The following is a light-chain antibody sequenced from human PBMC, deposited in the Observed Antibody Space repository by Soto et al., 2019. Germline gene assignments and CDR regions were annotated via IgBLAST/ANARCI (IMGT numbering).Light chain of an antibody. V-gene: IGKV3D-15*01. J-gene: IGKJ1*01. CDR3: QQYNNWWT. Sequence: RVMTQSPDTLSVSPGETATLPCRASGTVSSNLAWYHQKPGQAPRLLIYAASTRSTVIPGSFIGNGSGAEFTLTISSLHSEYFAVYYCQQYNNWWTFGQGTKVDI. CDR2: AAS. CDR1: GTVSSN.